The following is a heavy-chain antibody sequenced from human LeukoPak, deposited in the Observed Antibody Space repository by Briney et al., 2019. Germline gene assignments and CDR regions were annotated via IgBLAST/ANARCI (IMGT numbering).Heavy chain of an antibody. D-gene: IGHD3-3*01. Sequence: GGSLRLSCTASGFTFGDYAMSWVRQAPGKGLEWVGFIRSKAYGGTTEYAASVKGRFTISRDDSKSIAYLQMNSLKTEDTAVYYCTSGIGNYDFWSGYYNWFDPWGQGTLVTVSS. V-gene: IGHV3-49*04. CDR3: TSGIGNYDFWSGYYNWFDP. CDR1: GFTFGDYA. CDR2: IRSKAYGGTT. J-gene: IGHJ5*02.